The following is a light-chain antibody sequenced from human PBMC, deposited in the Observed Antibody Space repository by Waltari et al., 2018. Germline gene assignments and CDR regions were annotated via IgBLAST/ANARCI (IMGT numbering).Light chain of an antibody. CDR3: QQYNSYPWT. CDR1: QSISSW. V-gene: IGKV1-5*03. CDR2: KAS. Sequence: DIQMTQSPSTPSASVGDSVTITCRASQSISSWLAWYQQKPGKDPKPLIYKASSLESGVPSRFSGSGSGTEFTLTISSLQPDDFATYYCQQYNSYPWTFGQGTKVEIK. J-gene: IGKJ1*01.